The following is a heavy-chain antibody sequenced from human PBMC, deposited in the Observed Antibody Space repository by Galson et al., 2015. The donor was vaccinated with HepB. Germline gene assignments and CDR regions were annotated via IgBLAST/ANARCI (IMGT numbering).Heavy chain of an antibody. D-gene: IGHD6-6*01. Sequence: SLRLSCAASGFTVSGNYMSWVHQAPGRGLEWVSAIYRDGNTYYADSVKGRFTISRDVSKNTLYLQMNSLRAEDTAVYYCAKDRSIAARQMFYWGQGTLVTVPS. CDR2: IYRDGNT. CDR3: AKDRSIAARQMFY. J-gene: IGHJ4*02. V-gene: IGHV3-53*01. CDR1: GFTVSGNY.